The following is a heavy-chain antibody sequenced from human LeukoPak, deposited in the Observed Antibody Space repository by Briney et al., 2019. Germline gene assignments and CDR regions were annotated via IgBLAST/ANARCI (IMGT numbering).Heavy chain of an antibody. CDR3: ARDPGYSNSPYYLDY. V-gene: IGHV3-7*01. CDR1: GFTFSYYR. J-gene: IGHJ4*02. D-gene: IGHD5-12*01. Sequence: PGGSLRLSCAGTGFTFSYYRMSWVRQAPGKGLEWVANIKEDGSEKNYVASVKGRFTISRDNAKNSLYLQMNSLRAEDTAVFYCARDPGYSNSPYYLDYWGQGTLVTVSS. CDR2: IKEDGSEK.